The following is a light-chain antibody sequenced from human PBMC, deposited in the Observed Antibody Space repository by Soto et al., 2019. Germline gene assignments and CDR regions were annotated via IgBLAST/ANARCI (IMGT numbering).Light chain of an antibody. CDR1: QDINDY. CDR2: GAS. CDR3: QQYDSLPYT. V-gene: IGKV1-33*01. J-gene: IGKJ2*01. Sequence: EIQMTQSPSSLSASLGDRVTITCQASQDINDYSNWYQQKPGKDPRLLMYGASFLEVGVPSRLSGSGSATHFTLTISSLQPEDVATYHCQQYDSLPYTFGQGTRMEIK.